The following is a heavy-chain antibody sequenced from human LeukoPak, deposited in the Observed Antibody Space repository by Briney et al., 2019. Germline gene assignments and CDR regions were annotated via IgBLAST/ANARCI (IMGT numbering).Heavy chain of an antibody. Sequence: SETLSLTCAVYGGSFSGYYWSWIRQPPGKGLEWIGEINHSGSTNYNPSLKSRVTIHVDTSKNEFSLKLNSVTAADTAVYYCASQSVPNAFDIWGQGTMVTVSS. CDR3: ASQSVPNAFDI. V-gene: IGHV4-34*01. CDR2: INHSGST. J-gene: IGHJ3*02. CDR1: GGSFSGYY. D-gene: IGHD1-1*01.